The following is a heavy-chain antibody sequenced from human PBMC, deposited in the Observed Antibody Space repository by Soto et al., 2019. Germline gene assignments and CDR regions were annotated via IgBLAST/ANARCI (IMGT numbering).Heavy chain of an antibody. J-gene: IGHJ3*02. CDR1: GYTFTSYG. CDR3: ARGLEDIVVVPAARIRSDAFDI. CDR2: ISAYNGNT. V-gene: IGHV1-18*01. Sequence: ASVKVSCKASGYTFTSYGISWVRQAPGQGLEWMGWISAYNGNTNYAQKLQGRVTMTTDTSTSTAYMELRSLRSDDTAVYYCARGLEDIVVVPAARIRSDAFDIWGQGTMVTVSS. D-gene: IGHD2-2*01.